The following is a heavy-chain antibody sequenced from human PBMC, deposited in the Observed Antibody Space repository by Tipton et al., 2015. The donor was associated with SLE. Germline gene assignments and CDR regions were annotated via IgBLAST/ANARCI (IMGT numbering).Heavy chain of an antibody. CDR2: ISIKSGTP. V-gene: IGHV1-69*18. D-gene: IGHD3-3*01. J-gene: IGHJ6*02. Sequence: QLVQSGAEVKKPGSSVKVSCKASGGRFSSLGISWVRQAPGQGFEWMGRISIKSGTPNYAQKFQGRVTITADEATSTAYMELSSLRSDDTAVYYCARDRYDFWMYYYGMDVWGQGTTVTVSS. CDR1: GGRFSSLG. CDR3: ARDRYDFWMYYYGMDV.